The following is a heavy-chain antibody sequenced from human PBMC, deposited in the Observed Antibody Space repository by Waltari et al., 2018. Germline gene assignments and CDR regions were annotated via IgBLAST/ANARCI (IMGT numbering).Heavy chain of an antibody. CDR2: IKQDGSEK. J-gene: IGHJ4*02. D-gene: IGHD3-3*01. V-gene: IGHV3-7*01. CDR3: ARMGYDFWSGYPYYFDY. CDR1: GFTFSSYW. Sequence: EVQLVESGGGLVQPGGSLRLSCAASGFTFSSYWMSWVRQAPGKGLEWVANIKQDGSEKYYVDSVKGRVTISRDNAKNSLYLQMNSLRAEDTAVYYCARMGYDFWSGYPYYFDYWGQGTLVTVSS.